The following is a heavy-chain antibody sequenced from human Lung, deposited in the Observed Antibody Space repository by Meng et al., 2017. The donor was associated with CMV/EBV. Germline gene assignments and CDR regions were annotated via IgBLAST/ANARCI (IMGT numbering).Heavy chain of an antibody. D-gene: IGHD1-14*01. CDR1: GYTFIDYN. Sequence: QVRLVQSGAEVKKPGASVKISCKTSGYTFIDYNMDWVRQAHGRGVDXEGWIKPKSSGTHYAQSFQSRVTITIDTLITAVYVVISSPKYDYTVVDYRTSASGDYWGQGTLVTVSS. CDR2: IKPKSSGT. CDR3: TSASGDY. V-gene: IGHV1-2*02. J-gene: IGHJ4*01.